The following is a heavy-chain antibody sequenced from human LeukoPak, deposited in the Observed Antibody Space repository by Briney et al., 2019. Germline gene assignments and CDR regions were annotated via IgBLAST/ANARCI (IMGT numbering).Heavy chain of an antibody. V-gene: IGHV3-30*18. CDR1: GFSFSIYG. Sequence: PGGSLRLSCAASGFSFSIYGMHWVRQVPGKGLEWVAVISYDGSNENYADSVKGRFTISRDNSKNTLYLQMNSLKNEDTAVYSCAKDPLRYCSSNNCYAWRFDLWGRGTLVTVSS. J-gene: IGHJ2*01. CDR2: ISYDGSNE. CDR3: AKDPLRYCSSNNCYAWRFDL. D-gene: IGHD2-2*01.